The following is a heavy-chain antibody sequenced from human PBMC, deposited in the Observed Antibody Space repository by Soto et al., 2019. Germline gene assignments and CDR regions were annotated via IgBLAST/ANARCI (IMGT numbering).Heavy chain of an antibody. CDR2: ISHSGST. J-gene: IGHJ5*02. V-gene: IGHV4-31*03. CDR3: ARDSGWELRGRWFDP. CDR1: GGSLSSGGYY. Sequence: SETLSLTCTVSGGSLSSGGYYWTWIRQLPGKGLEWIGYISHSGSTYCIPSLQSRTTISADTSKNQFSLKLTSVTAADTAVYYCARDSGWELRGRWFDPWGQGTLVTVSS. D-gene: IGHD3-3*01.